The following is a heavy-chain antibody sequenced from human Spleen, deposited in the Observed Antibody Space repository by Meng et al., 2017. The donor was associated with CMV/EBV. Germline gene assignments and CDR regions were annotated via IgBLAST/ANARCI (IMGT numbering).Heavy chain of an antibody. CDR3: AREAVGETIWFDP. J-gene: IGHJ5*02. CDR1: GDSISGCY. CDR2: IYYIGNT. V-gene: IGHV4-38-2*02. Sequence: SETLSLTCTVSGDSISGCYWSWIRQPPGRGLEWVGSIYYIGNTYYNPSLKSRVTISVDTSKNQFSLKVKSVTAADTAVYYCAREAVGETIWFDPWGQGTLVTVSS. D-gene: IGHD1-26*01.